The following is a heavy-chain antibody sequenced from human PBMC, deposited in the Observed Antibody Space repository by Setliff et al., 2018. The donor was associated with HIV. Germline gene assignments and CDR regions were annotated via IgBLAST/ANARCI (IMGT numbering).Heavy chain of an antibody. CDR3: ARDLGQLVQSFYYYYGMDV. V-gene: IGHV1-2*02. Sequence: ASVKVSCKASGGTFSSYAISWVRQAPGQGLEWMGWINPNSGGTNYAQKFQGRVTMTRDTSISTAYMELSRLRSDDTAVYYCARDLGQLVQSFYYYYGMDVWGQGTTVTVSS. D-gene: IGHD6-6*01. CDR2: INPNSGGT. J-gene: IGHJ6*02. CDR1: GGTFSSYA.